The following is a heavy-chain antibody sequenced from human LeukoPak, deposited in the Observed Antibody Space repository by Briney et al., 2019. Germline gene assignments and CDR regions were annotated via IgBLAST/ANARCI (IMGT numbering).Heavy chain of an antibody. J-gene: IGHJ6*02. CDR1: GGSISSYY. CDR3: ARVPGVYYYYGMDV. D-gene: IGHD2-8*01. V-gene: IGHV4-59*01. Sequence: SETLSLTCTVCGGSISSYYWSWIRQPPGKGLEWIGYIYYSGSTNYNPSLKSRVTISVDTSKNQFSLRLSSVTAADTAVYYCARVPGVYYYYGMDVWGQGTTVTVSS. CDR2: IYYSGST.